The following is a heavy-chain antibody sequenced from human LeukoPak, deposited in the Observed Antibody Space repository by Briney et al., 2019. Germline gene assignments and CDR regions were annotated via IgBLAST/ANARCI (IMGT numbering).Heavy chain of an antibody. CDR1: GGSFSGYY. J-gene: IGHJ6*03. Sequence: SETLSLTCAVSGGSFSGYYWSWILQPPGKGLEWIGEINHSGSTNYNPSLKSRVTISVDTSKNQFSLKLSSVTAADTAVYYCARGRGKDGYTVKGRYYYYYYMDVWGKGTTVTVSS. CDR2: INHSGST. V-gene: IGHV4-34*01. D-gene: IGHD5-24*01. CDR3: ARGRGKDGYTVKGRYYYYYYMDV.